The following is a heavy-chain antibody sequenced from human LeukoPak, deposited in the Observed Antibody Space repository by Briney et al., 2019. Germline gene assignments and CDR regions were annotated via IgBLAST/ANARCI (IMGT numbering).Heavy chain of an antibody. CDR2: ININTGNP. CDR3: ARGDWVA. D-gene: IGHD3-9*01. Sequence: GASVKVSCKASGYTFRGSDMNWVRQAPGQGLEWMGWININTGNPTYVQHFTGRFVFSLDTSVSTAYLQISSLKAEDTAVYYCARGDWVAWGQGTLVTVSS. V-gene: IGHV7-4-1*02. J-gene: IGHJ4*02. CDR1: GYTFRGSD.